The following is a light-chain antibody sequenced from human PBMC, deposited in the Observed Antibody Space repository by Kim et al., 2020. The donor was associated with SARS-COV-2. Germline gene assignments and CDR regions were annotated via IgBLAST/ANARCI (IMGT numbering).Light chain of an antibody. CDR1: NSGSKS. J-gene: IGLJ2*01. CDR3: QVWESSSDHVV. Sequence: SYELTQPPSVSVAPGKTARITCGGNNSGSKSVHWYQQKPGQAPVLVIYYDSDRPSGIPERFSGSNSGNTATLTISRVEAGDEADYYCQVWESSSDHVVFG. V-gene: IGLV3-21*01. CDR2: YDS.